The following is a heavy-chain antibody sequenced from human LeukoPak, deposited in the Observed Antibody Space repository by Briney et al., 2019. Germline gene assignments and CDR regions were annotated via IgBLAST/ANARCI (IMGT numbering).Heavy chain of an antibody. CDR2: ISYDGSNK. CDR3: ARDEQGSGWFGAFDI. Sequence: GRSLRLSCAASGFTLSSYAMHWVRQAPGKGLEWVAVISYDGSNKYYADSVKGRFTISRDNSKNTLYLQMNSLRAEDTAVYYCARDEQGSGWFGAFDIWGQGTMVTVSS. CDR1: GFTLSSYA. V-gene: IGHV3-30*04. J-gene: IGHJ3*02. D-gene: IGHD6-19*01.